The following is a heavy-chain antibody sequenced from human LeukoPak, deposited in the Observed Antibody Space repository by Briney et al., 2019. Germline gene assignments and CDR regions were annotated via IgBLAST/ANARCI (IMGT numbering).Heavy chain of an antibody. CDR2: ISNDGGGI. J-gene: IGHJ5*02. CDR3: AKGSTGYFADL. D-gene: IGHD3-22*01. V-gene: IGHV3-23*01. Sequence: GGSLRLSCAASGFTFNNYGLIWVRQAPGKGLEWVAAISNDGGGIMYAAFVEGRFTISRDNSKNTLFLQMNSLRAEDTALYYRAKGSTGYFADLWGQGTLVAVSS. CDR1: GFTFNNYG.